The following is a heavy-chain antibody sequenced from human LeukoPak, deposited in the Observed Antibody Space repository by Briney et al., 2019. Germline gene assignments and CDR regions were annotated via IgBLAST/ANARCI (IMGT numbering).Heavy chain of an antibody. CDR2: ISYDGSNK. Sequence: GGSLRLSCAASGFTFSSYAMHWVRQAPGKGLEWVAVISYDGSNKYYADSVKGRFTISRDNSKNTLYLQMNSLRAEDTAVYYCAKVESVAAAGRNYYYYMDVWGKGITVTVSS. CDR1: GFTFSSYA. D-gene: IGHD6-13*01. V-gene: IGHV3-30-3*01. J-gene: IGHJ6*03. CDR3: AKVESVAAAGRNYYYYMDV.